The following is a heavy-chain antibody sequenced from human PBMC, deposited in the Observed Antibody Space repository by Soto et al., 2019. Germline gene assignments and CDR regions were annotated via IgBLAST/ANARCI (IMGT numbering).Heavy chain of an antibody. CDR2: ISGSGDGT. V-gene: IGHV3-23*01. Sequence: EVQLLESGGGLVQPGGSLRLSCVVSGFTFSNYAMSWVRQAPGKGLEWVSDISGSGDGTYYADSVKGRFTISRDNSKNTLYLQMNSLRAEDTAIYYCARDGGTYGANFLDSWGQGTLVTVSS. CDR3: ARDGGTYGANFLDS. J-gene: IGHJ4*02. CDR1: GFTFSNYA. D-gene: IGHD4-17*01.